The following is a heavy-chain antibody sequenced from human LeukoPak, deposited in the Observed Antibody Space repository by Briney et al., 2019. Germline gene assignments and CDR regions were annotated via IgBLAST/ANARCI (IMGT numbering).Heavy chain of an antibody. V-gene: IGHV3-33*01. D-gene: IGHD3-22*01. J-gene: IGHJ4*02. Sequence: GRSLRLSCAASGFTFSSYGMHWVRQAPGKGVEWVAVIWYDGSNKYYADSVKGRFTISRDNSKNTLYLQMNSLRAEDTAVYYCAVPYDSSGYFIYWGQGTLVTVSS. CDR2: IWYDGSNK. CDR3: AVPYDSSGYFIY. CDR1: GFTFSSYG.